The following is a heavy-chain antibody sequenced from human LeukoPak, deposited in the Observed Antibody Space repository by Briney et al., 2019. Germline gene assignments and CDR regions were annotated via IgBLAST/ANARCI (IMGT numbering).Heavy chain of an antibody. J-gene: IGHJ4*02. CDR1: GGSFSGYY. V-gene: IGHV4-34*01. CDR2: INHSGST. Sequence: SETLSLTCAVYGGSFSGYYWSWIRQPPGKGLEWIGEINHSGSTNYNPSLKSRVTISVDTSKNQFSLKLSSVTAADTAVYYCAREGSVTNDYWGQGTLVTVSS. CDR3: AREGSVTNDY. D-gene: IGHD4-17*01.